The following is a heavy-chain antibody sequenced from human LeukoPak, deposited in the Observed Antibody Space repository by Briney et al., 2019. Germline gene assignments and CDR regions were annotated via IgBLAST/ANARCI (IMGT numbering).Heavy chain of an antibody. CDR2: VNPNSGNT. D-gene: IGHD6-19*01. CDR3: ARGGTSGWRTPNDDY. V-gene: IGHV1-8*01. Sequence: ASVKVSCKASGYTFTNYDINWVRQATGQGLEWMGWVNPNSGNTGFAQKFQGRVTMTRNTSISTAFMELSSLRSEDTAVYYCARGGTSGWRTPNDDYWGQGTLVTVSS. J-gene: IGHJ4*02. CDR1: GYTFTNYD.